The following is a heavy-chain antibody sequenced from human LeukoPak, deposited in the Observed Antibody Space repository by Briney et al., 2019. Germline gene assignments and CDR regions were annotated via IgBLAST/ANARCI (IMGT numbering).Heavy chain of an antibody. CDR1: GFTFSSYS. CDR3: AKDHVHSNSDY. V-gene: IGHV3-48*01. D-gene: IGHD4-4*01. CDR2: ISSSSSTI. J-gene: IGHJ4*02. Sequence: PGGSLRLSCAASGFTFSSYSMNWVRQAPGKGLEWVSYISSSSSTIYYADSVKGRFTISRDNAKNSLYLQMNSLRAEDTAVYYCAKDHVHSNSDYWGQGTLVTVSS.